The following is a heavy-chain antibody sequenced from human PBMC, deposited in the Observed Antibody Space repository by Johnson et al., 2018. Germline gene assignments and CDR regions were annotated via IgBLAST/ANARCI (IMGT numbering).Heavy chain of an antibody. CDR1: GFTFSSYV. V-gene: IGHV3-33*01. J-gene: IGHJ3*01. CDR2: IWYDGSNK. Sequence: QVQLVQSGGGVVQPGRSLRLSCAASGFTFSSYVMHWVRQAPGKGLEWVAVIWYDGSNKYYADSVKGRFTISRDNSKDTLYLQLNSRRAEDTAVYYCARGGTYSGSLGKIFGGQGTMVTVSS. CDR3: ARGGTYSGSLGKIF. D-gene: IGHD1-26*01.